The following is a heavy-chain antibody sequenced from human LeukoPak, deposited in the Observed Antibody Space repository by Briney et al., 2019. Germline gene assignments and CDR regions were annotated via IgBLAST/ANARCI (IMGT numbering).Heavy chain of an antibody. CDR3: ARVSRRLYCSGGSCYSKSYYYYYMDV. J-gene: IGHJ6*03. CDR1: GGTFSSYA. V-gene: IGHV1-69*13. Sequence: ASVKVSCKASGGTFSSYAISWVRQAPGQGLEWMGRIIPIFGTANYAQKFQGRVTITADESTSTAYMELSSLRSEDTAVYYCARVSRRLYCSGGSCYSKSYYYYYMDVWGKGTTVTVSS. D-gene: IGHD2-15*01. CDR2: IIPIFGTA.